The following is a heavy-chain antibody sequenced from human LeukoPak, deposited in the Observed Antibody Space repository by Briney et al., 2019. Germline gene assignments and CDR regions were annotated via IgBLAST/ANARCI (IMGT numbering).Heavy chain of an antibody. D-gene: IGHD6-13*01. CDR2: TSWNSGSI. J-gene: IGHJ4*02. CDR3: AKDIASNIAAAGFDY. Sequence: GGSLRLSCAASGFTFDDYAMHWVRQAPGKGLEWVSGTSWNSGSIGYADSVKGRFTISRDNAKNSLYLQMNSLRAEDTALYYCAKDIASNIAAAGFDYWGQGTLVTVSS. CDR1: GFTFDDYA. V-gene: IGHV3-9*01.